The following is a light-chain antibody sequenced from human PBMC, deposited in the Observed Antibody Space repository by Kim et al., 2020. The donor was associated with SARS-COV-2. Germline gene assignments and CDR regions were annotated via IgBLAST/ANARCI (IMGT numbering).Light chain of an antibody. J-gene: IGKJ4*01. CDR1: QILSGF. V-gene: IGKV3-11*01. CDR3: QQRTNWLT. CDR2: DTS. Sequence: RSLPPGERAPLTGRASQILSGFLAWYQHRPGLPPRLLIYDTSNRATGIPARFSGSGSGADYTLTISSVEPEDVAIYYCQQRTNWLTFGGGTKLEI.